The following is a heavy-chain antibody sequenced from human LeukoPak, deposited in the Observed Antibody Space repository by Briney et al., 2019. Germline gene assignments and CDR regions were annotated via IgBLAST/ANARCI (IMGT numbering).Heavy chain of an antibody. CDR2: IYSGGST. Sequence: GGSLRLSCAASGFTLSSNYMSWVRQAPGKGLEWVSVIYSGGSTYYADSVKGRFTISRDNSKNTLYLQMNSLRAEDTAVYYCARAGPWLGQYYFDYWGQGTLVTVSS. J-gene: IGHJ4*02. CDR1: GFTLSSNY. V-gene: IGHV3-53*01. D-gene: IGHD6-19*01. CDR3: ARAGPWLGQYYFDY.